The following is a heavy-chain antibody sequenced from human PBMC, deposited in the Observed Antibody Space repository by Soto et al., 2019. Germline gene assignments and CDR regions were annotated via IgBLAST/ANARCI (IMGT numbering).Heavy chain of an antibody. Sequence: ASVKVSCKVSGYTLTELSMHWVRQAPGKGLEWMGGFDPEDGETIYAQKFRGRVTMTEDTSTDTAYMELSSLRSGDTAVYYCATIRGYSGFDGHFAYWGQGTQVTVSS. V-gene: IGHV1-24*01. D-gene: IGHD5-12*01. J-gene: IGHJ4*02. CDR1: GYTLTELS. CDR3: ATIRGYSGFDGHFAY. CDR2: FDPEDGET.